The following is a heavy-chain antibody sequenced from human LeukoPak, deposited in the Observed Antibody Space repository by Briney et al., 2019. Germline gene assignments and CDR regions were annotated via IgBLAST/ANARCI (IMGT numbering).Heavy chain of an antibody. D-gene: IGHD3-22*01. CDR3: ARPFQDYDKGTFFYFFDF. CDR1: GASVTMGSYY. CDR2: FHFSGST. J-gene: IGHJ4*02. V-gene: IGHV4-39*01. Sequence: SETLSLTCSVSGASVTMGSYYWAWIRQPPGKGLEWIGTFHFSGSTYYNPSLKSRVTISVDTSKNSVSLMLRSVTAADTAVFFCARPFQDYDKGTFFYFFDFWGQGILVTVSS.